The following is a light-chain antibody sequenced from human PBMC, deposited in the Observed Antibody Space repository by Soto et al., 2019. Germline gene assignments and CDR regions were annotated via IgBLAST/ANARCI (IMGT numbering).Light chain of an antibody. CDR1: SSDVGSYNL. J-gene: IGLJ1*01. CDR2: EVS. V-gene: IGLV2-23*02. CDR3: CSYAGSSGYV. Sequence: QSALTQPASVSGSPGQSITISCTGTSSDVGSYNLVSWYQQHPGKAPKLMIYEVSKRPSGVSNRFSGSKSGNTASLTISGLQAEDEADYYCCSYAGSSGYVVGSGAKVTVL.